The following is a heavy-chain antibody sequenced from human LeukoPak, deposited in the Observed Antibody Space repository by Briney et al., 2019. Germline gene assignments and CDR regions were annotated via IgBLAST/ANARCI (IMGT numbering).Heavy chain of an antibody. D-gene: IGHD6-13*01. CDR1: GFTFSSYS. J-gene: IGHJ3*02. CDR3: ARDIAAAVAFDI. CDR2: ISSSSSYI. Sequence: KSGGSLRLSCAASGFTFSSYSMNWVRQAPGKGLEWVSSISSSSSYIYYADSVKGRFTISRDNAKNSLYLQMNSLRAEDTAVYYCARDIAAAVAFDIWGQGTMVTVSS. V-gene: IGHV3-21*01.